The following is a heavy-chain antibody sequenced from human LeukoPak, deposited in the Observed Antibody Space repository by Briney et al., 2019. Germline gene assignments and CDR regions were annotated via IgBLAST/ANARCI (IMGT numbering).Heavy chain of an antibody. CDR3: ARSSSGWPLYFDC. J-gene: IGHJ4*02. D-gene: IGHD6-19*01. CDR2: INPKSGGT. V-gene: IGHV1-2*02. CDR1: GYTFTDYN. Sequence: SVKVSFKASGYTFTDYNLHWVRQAPGEGVEWMGWINPKSGGTKFAQKHQGGVTMTADTSIDTAYLELSNLKSDDTAIYYCARSSSGWPLYFDCWGQGTLVTVSS.